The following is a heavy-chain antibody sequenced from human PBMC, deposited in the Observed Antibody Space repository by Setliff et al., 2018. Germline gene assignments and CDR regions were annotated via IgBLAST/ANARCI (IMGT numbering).Heavy chain of an antibody. V-gene: IGHV3-11*01. J-gene: IGHJ4*02. Sequence: PGESLKISCAASGFIFSDYYMTWVRQAPGKGLELLAYISGSGGDIKYADSVKGRFTISRDNPKNSLYLQMNSLRAEDTAMYFCSRDPRRLDYWGQGTLVTV. CDR3: SRDPRRLDY. CDR1: GFIFSDYY. CDR2: ISGSGGDI.